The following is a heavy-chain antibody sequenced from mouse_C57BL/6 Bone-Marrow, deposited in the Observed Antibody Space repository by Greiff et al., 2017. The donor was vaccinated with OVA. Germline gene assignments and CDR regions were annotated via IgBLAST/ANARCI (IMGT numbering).Heavy chain of an antibody. Sequence: EVQGVESGGGLVKPGGSLKLSCAASGFTFSSYAMSWVRQTPEKRLEWVATISDGGSYTYYPDNVKGRFTISRDNAKNNLYLQMSHLKSEDTAMYYCARVNGDQYFDVWGTGTTVTVSS. CDR3: ARVNGDQYFDV. CDR1: GFTFSSYA. CDR2: ISDGGSYT. J-gene: IGHJ1*03. D-gene: IGHD4-1*02. V-gene: IGHV5-4*01.